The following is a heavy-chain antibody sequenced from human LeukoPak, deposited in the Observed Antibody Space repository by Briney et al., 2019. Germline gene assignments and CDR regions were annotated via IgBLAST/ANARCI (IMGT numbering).Heavy chain of an antibody. D-gene: IGHD2-2*01. J-gene: IGHJ4*02. CDR3: ARLGAAAFSYYFDY. CDR1: GGSISSYY. V-gene: IGHV4-59*08. CDR2: IYYSGST. Sequence: SETLSLTCTVSGGSISSYYWSWIRQPPGKGLEWIGYIYYSGSTNYNPSLQSRVTISVDTSKNHFSLKLSSVTAADTAVYYCARLGAAAFSYYFDYWGQGTLVTVSS.